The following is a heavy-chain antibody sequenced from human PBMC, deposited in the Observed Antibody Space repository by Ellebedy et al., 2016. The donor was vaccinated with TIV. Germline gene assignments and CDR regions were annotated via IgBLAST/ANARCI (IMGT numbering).Heavy chain of an antibody. J-gene: IGHJ3*02. D-gene: IGHD3-3*01. V-gene: IGHV4-34*01. CDR2: IDHGGST. CDR1: GGSFSGYS. Sequence: SETLSLTCAVYGGSFSGYSRSWIRQPPGRGLEWIGEIDHGGSTNYNPSLKSRITISVDTSKNHFSLKLTSVTAADTAVYYCARNILKFLNAFEIWGQGTMVTVSS. CDR3: ARNILKFLNAFEI.